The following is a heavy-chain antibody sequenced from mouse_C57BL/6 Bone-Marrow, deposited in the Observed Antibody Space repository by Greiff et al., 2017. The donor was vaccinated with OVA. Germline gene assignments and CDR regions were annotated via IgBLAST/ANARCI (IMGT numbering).Heavy chain of an antibody. D-gene: IGHD1-1*01. Sequence: QVQLQQSGAELVKPGASVKLSCKASGYTFTNYCMHWVKQRPGQGLEWIGMIDPNSGSTNYTEKFQSKATLTADKSSSTPYMQHSSLTSEDSAVYYCARPIYDYGSRYAVDYWGQGTSVTVSS. CDR3: ARPIYDYGSRYAVDY. V-gene: IGHV1-64*01. J-gene: IGHJ4*01. CDR2: IDPNSGST. CDR1: GYTFTNYC.